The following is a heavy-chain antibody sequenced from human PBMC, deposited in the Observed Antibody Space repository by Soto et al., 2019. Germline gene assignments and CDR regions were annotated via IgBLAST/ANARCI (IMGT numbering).Heavy chain of an antibody. V-gene: IGHV3-49*04. CDR1: GFTFGDYA. J-gene: IGHJ6*02. D-gene: IGHD5-12*01. CDR2: IRSKAYGGTT. CDR3: KVATINSIYGMDV. Sequence: GGSLRLSCTASGFTFGDYAMSWVRQAPGKGLEWGGFIRSKAYGGTTEYAASVKGRFTISRDDSKSIAYLQMNSLKTEDTAVYYCKVATINSIYGMDVWGQGTTVTVSS.